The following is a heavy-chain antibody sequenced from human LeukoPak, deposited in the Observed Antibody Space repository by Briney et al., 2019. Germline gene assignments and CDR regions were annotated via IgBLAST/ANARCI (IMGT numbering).Heavy chain of an antibody. Sequence: PGGSLRLSCAASGFTFNSYWMHWVRQAPGKGLVWVSRINSDGSSTSYADSVKGRLTISRDNAKNTLYLQMNSLRAEDTAVYYCARGVYSSDNYAFDIWGQGTMVTVSS. CDR2: INSDGSST. J-gene: IGHJ3*02. CDR1: GFTFNSYW. D-gene: IGHD5-18*01. CDR3: ARGVYSSDNYAFDI. V-gene: IGHV3-74*01.